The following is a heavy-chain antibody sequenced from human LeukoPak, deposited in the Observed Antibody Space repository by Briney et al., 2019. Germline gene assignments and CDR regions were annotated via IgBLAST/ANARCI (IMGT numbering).Heavy chain of an antibody. CDR3: ARGGTPGYSSGRIDY. Sequence: GASVKVSCKASGGTFGSYAISWVRQAPGQGLEWMGGIIPIFGTANYAQKFQGRVTITTDESTSTAYMELSSLRSEDTAVYYCARGGTPGYSSGRIDYWGQGTLVTVSS. V-gene: IGHV1-69*05. CDR1: GGTFGSYA. CDR2: IIPIFGTA. J-gene: IGHJ4*02. D-gene: IGHD6-19*01.